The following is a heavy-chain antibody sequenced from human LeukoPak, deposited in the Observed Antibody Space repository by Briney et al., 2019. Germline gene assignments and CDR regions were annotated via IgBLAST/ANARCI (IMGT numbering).Heavy chain of an antibody. CDR1: GFTFSNYT. CDR3: AKYVQEAYDYVDY. Sequence: GGSLRVSCAASGFTFSNYTMSWVRQAPGKGLEWVSAISGSGDSTYYADSVKGRFTISRDNSKNTLYLQMNSLRAEDTAVYYCAKYVQEAYDYVDYWGQGTLVTVSS. J-gene: IGHJ4*02. V-gene: IGHV3-23*01. CDR2: ISGSGDST. D-gene: IGHD3-16*01.